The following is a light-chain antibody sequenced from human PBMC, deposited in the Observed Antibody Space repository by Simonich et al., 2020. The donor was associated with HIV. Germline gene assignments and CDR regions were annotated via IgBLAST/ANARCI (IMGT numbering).Light chain of an antibody. Sequence: EIVMTQSAATLSVSPGERATLSCRASQSVSSNLAWYQQKPGQAPTLLIFGASTRATGIPARFSGSGSGTEFTLTISSMQSEDFAVYYCQQYNNWPLTFGPGTKVEIK. J-gene: IGKJ3*01. V-gene: IGKV3-15*01. CDR2: GAS. CDR3: QQYNNWPLT. CDR1: QSVSSN.